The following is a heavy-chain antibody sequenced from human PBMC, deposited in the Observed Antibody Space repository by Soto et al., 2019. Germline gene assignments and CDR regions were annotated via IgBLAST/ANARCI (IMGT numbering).Heavy chain of an antibody. CDR1: GYTFTSYG. Sequence: QVQLVQSGAEVKKPGASVKVSCKASGYTFTSYGISWVRQAPGQGLEWMGWISAYNGNTNYAQKLQGRVTMTTDTATSTADMELRSRRSDDTAVYDWARGPPSYYDSSGYYKYFDYWGQGTLVTVSS. V-gene: IGHV1-18*01. CDR3: ARGPPSYYDSSGYYKYFDY. J-gene: IGHJ4*02. D-gene: IGHD3-22*01. CDR2: ISAYNGNT.